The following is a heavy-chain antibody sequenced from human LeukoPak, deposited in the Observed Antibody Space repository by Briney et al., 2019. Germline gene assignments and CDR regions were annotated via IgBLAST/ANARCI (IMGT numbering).Heavy chain of an antibody. V-gene: IGHV1-2*02. Sequence: EASVKVSCKASGYTFTDYYMHWVRQAPGQGLEWMGWINPNSGGTKYAQKFQGRVTMTRDTSISTAYMELSRLRSDDTAIYYCARDVRSGWYLAGDWFDPWGQGTLVTVSS. D-gene: IGHD6-19*01. CDR2: INPNSGGT. J-gene: IGHJ5*02. CDR1: GYTFTDYY. CDR3: ARDVRSGWYLAGDWFDP.